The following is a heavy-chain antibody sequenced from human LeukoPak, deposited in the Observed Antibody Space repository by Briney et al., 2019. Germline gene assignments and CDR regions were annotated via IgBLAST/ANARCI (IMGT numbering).Heavy chain of an antibody. J-gene: IGHJ5*02. D-gene: IGHD2-2*01. CDR1: GFTFSNYG. V-gene: IGHV4-34*01. CDR3: ARGVVVVPAAMRERFPWFDP. CDR2: INHSGST. Sequence: PGGTLRLSCAASGFTFSNYGMNWVRQAPGKGLEWIGEINHSGSTNYNPSLKSRVTISVDTSKNQFSLKLSSVTAADTAVYYCARGVVVVPAAMRERFPWFDPWGQGTLVTVSS.